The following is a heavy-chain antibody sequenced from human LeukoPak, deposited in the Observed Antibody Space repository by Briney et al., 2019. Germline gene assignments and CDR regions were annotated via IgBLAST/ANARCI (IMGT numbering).Heavy chain of an antibody. V-gene: IGHV4-59*08. CDR1: GGSISSYY. J-gene: IGHJ5*02. CDR3: ARHRVGATGWFDP. CDR2: TYYSGST. Sequence: SETLSLTCTVSGGSISSYYWSWIRQPPGKGLEWIGYTYYSGSTNYNPSLKSRVTISVDTSKNQFSLKLSSVTAADTAVYCCARHRVGATGWFDPWGQGTLVTVSS. D-gene: IGHD1-26*01.